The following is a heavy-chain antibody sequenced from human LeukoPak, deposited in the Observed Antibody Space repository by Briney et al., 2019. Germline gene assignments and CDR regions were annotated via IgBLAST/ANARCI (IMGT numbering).Heavy chain of an antibody. Sequence: ASVKVSCKAFVYTFTSNYMDWVRQAPAQGLEWIGVISPSGGSTSYAQKFQGRVTLTRDMSTSTAYMELSSLRSEDTAVYYCARDNSVGDTAWWFDPWGQGTLVTVSS. D-gene: IGHD1-26*01. CDR2: ISPSGGST. J-gene: IGHJ5*02. CDR1: VYTFTSNY. V-gene: IGHV1-46*01. CDR3: ARDNSVGDTAWWFDP.